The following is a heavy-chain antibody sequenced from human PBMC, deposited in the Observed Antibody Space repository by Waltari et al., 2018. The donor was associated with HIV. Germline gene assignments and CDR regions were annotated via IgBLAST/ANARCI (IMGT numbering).Heavy chain of an antibody. CDR1: GGYISSSNW. CDR3: ARGSNYYDSSDYYGVTRGGLDY. Sequence: QVQLQESGPGLVKPSGTLSLTCVVSGGYISSSNWWSWVTQPTGKGLEWSGEVYHSGSINYNPSLKSRVTISIDKSKNQFSLNLTSVTAADTAVYYCARGSNYYDSSDYYGVTRGGLDYWGQGTLVTVSS. CDR2: VYHSGSI. D-gene: IGHD3-22*01. V-gene: IGHV4-4*02. J-gene: IGHJ4*02.